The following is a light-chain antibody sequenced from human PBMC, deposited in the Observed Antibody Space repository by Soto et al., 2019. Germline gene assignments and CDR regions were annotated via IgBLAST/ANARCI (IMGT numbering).Light chain of an antibody. CDR1: PSVTNF. CDR3: QQRNVWPPVT. Sequence: EIVLTQSPATPSLSPGERATLSFRASPSVTNFLAWYQQKPGQAPRLLIYGAFNRATGIPARFSGSGSGTDFTLTISSLEPEDSAVYYCQQRNVWPPVTFGQGTRL. V-gene: IGKV3-11*01. CDR2: GAF. J-gene: IGKJ5*01.